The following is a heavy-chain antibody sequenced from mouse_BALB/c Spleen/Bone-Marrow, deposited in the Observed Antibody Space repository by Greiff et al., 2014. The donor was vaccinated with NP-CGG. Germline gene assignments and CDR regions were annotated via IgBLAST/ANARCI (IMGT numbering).Heavy chain of an antibody. CDR3: ARSGKVRNAMDY. J-gene: IGHJ4*01. V-gene: IGHV1S137*01. D-gene: IGHD2-14*01. Sequence: VQLVESGAELVRPGVSVKISCKGSGYTSTDYAMHWVKQSHAKSLEWIGLISNYYGDASYNQKFKGKATMTVDKSSSTAYMELARLTSEDSAIYYCARSGKVRNAMDYWGQGTSVTVS. CDR1: GYTSTDYA. CDR2: ISNYYGDA.